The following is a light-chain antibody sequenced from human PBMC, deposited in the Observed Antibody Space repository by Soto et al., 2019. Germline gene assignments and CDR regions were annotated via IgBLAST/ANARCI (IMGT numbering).Light chain of an antibody. CDR2: AAS. V-gene: IGKV1-27*01. CDR1: QRISTY. J-gene: IGKJ1*01. CDR3: QNYNGAPWT. Sequence: DIQMTQSQSSLSASVGDRVTITCRASQRISTYLVWYQQKPGTVPKLLIFAASTLQSGVPSRFSGSGSGTDVTLTISSLQPEDVAPYYCQNYNGAPWTFGQGTKVEIK.